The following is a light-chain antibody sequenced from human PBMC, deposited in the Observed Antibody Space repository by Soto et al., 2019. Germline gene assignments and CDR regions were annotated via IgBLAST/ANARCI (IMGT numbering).Light chain of an antibody. CDR2: QTS. J-gene: IGKJ1*01. CDR3: HQRPSWPRP. CDR1: QYINTR. V-gene: IGKV3-11*01. Sequence: EIVLTQSPATLSSFPGDRVTLSCRASQYINTRLAWYQHRPGQAPSLLIYQTSIRAAGIPARFSASGSGTDLTLPISDVQSDDFALYCCHQRPSWPRPFCQGTTVDI.